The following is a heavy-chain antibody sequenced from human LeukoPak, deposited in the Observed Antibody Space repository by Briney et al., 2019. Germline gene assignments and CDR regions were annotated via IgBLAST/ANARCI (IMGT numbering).Heavy chain of an antibody. CDR2: ISAYNGNT. Sequence: ASVKVSCKASGYTSTSYGISWVRQAPGQGLEWMGWISAYNGNTNYAQKLQGRVTVTTDTSTSTAYMELRSLRSDDTAVYYCARENVRTPGLGVDYWGQGTLVTVSS. CDR1: GYTSTSYG. D-gene: IGHD3-10*01. V-gene: IGHV1-18*01. J-gene: IGHJ4*02. CDR3: ARENVRTPGLGVDY.